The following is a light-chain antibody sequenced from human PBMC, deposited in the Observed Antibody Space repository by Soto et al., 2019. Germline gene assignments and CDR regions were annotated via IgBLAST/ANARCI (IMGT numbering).Light chain of an antibody. CDR1: SSDVGYYNF. V-gene: IGLV2-14*01. J-gene: IGLJ1*01. CDR3: SSYSGSTAFYV. Sequence: QSVLTQPASVSGSPGQSITISCTGTSSDVGYYNFVSWYQQHPGKAPKLIIYEVSNRPSGVSNRFSASKSGNTASLTISGLQAEDEAEYHCSSYSGSTAFYVCGTGTKGTVL. CDR2: EVS.